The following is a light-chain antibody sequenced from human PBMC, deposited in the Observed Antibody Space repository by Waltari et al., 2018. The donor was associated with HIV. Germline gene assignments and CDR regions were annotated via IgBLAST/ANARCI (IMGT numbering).Light chain of an antibody. J-gene: IGLJ2*01. CDR2: RTD. V-gene: IGLV1-47*01. Sequence: QSVLTQPPSASGTPGQRVTISCSGASSNIGSNYVYWYQELPGTAPKLLIYRTDQRPSGVPDRFSGSKSGTSASLAISGLRSEDEADYCCAAWDDSLSALFGGGTKLTVL. CDR3: AAWDDSLSAL. CDR1: SSNIGSNY.